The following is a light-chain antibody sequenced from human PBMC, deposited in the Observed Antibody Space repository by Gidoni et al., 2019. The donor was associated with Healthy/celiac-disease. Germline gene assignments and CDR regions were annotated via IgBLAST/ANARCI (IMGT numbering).Light chain of an antibody. V-gene: IGKV4-1*01. CDR2: WAS. J-gene: IGKJ2*02. CDR3: QQYYSTRT. Sequence: DIVMTQSPDSLAVSLGARATINCKSSQSVLYSSNNKNSLAWYQQKPGQPPKLLIYWASTRESGVPDRFSGSGSGTDFTLTISSLQAEDVAVYYCQQYYSTRTFGQGTKLEIK. CDR1: QSVLYSSNNKNS.